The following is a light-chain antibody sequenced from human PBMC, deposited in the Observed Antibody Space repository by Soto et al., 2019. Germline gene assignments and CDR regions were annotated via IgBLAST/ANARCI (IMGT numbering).Light chain of an antibody. V-gene: IGLV2-14*01. J-gene: IGLJ2*01. Sequence: QSALTQPASVSGSPGQSITITCTGTSSDVGSHNYVSWYQQEPGKAPKVMIYEVSNRPSGVSNRFSGSKSGNTASLTISGLQAADEADYYCSSHTSRFTLILGGGTKLTVL. CDR3: SSHTSRFTLI. CDR2: EVS. CDR1: SSDVGSHNY.